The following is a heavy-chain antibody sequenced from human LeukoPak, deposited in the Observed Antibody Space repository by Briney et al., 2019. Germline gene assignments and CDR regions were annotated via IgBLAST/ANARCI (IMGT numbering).Heavy chain of an antibody. CDR2: IYYSGST. CDR1: GASISSGGYF. Sequence: PSETLSLTCTVSGASISSGGYFWSWNRQHPGKGLEWIGYIYYSGSTYYNPSLKSRVTISVDTSKNQFSLKLSSVTAADTAVYYCARTYDSSGHYWYFDLWGRGTLVTVSS. J-gene: IGHJ2*01. D-gene: IGHD3-22*01. V-gene: IGHV4-30-4*08. CDR3: ARTYDSSGHYWYFDL.